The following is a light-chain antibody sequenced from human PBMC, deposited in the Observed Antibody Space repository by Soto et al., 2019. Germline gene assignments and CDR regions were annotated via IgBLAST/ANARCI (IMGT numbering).Light chain of an antibody. CDR3: AAWDDSLSGYV. CDR2: RNN. CDR1: SSNIGSNY. J-gene: IGLJ1*01. V-gene: IGLV1-47*01. Sequence: QSVLTQPPSASGTPGQRVTISCSRSSSNIGSNYVYWYQQLPGTAPKLLIYRNNQRPSGVPDRFSGSKSGTSASLAISGLRSEDEADYYCAAWDDSLSGYVFGTGTQLTVL.